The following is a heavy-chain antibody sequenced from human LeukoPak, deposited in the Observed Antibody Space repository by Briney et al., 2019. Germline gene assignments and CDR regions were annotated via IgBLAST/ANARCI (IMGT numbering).Heavy chain of an antibody. J-gene: IGHJ5*02. Sequence: PSETLSLTCAVSGVSLNGYYWGWIRQTPGKGLEWIGEINHSGRTNYNPSLKSRVTISADTSKNQFSLELRSVTAADTAVYYCARAYYSTSWFPHLGQGALVTVSS. D-gene: IGHD3-10*01. CDR1: GVSLNGYY. CDR3: ARAYYSTSWFPH. CDR2: INHSGRT. V-gene: IGHV4-34*01.